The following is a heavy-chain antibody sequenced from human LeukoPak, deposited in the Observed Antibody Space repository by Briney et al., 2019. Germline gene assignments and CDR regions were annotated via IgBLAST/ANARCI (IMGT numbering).Heavy chain of an antibody. D-gene: IGHD5-18*01. V-gene: IGHV3-21*01. J-gene: IGHJ4*02. CDR2: ISSSSSYI. Sequence: GGSLRLSCAASGFTFSSCSMNWVRQAPGKGLEWVSSISSSSSYIYYADSVKGRFTISRDNAKNSLYLQMNSLRAEDTAVYYCAREVDTAMVSQDYWGQGTLVTVSS. CDR1: GFTFSSCS. CDR3: AREVDTAMVSQDY.